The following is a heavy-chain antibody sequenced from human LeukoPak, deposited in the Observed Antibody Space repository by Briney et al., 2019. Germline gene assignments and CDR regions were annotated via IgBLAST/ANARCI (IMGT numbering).Heavy chain of an antibody. J-gene: IGHJ6*03. CDR3: ARASIVVVPAAMQADDYYYMDV. CDR2: IYTSGST. Sequence: PSETLSLTCTVSGGSISSYYWSWIRQPAGKGLEWIGRIYTSGSTNYNPSLKSRATMSVDTSKNQFSLKLSPVTAADTAVYYCARASIVVVPAAMQADDYYYMDVWGKGTTVTVSS. V-gene: IGHV4-4*07. D-gene: IGHD2-2*01. CDR1: GGSISSYY.